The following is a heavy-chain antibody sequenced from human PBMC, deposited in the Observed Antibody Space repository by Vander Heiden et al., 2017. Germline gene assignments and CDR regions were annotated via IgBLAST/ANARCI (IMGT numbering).Heavy chain of an antibody. D-gene: IGHD6-19*01. V-gene: IGHV3-23*01. CDR1: GFTFTSYG. CDR3: AKETTSGRYTSGCPDS. J-gene: IGHJ5*01. Sequence: EVQLLESGGGLVQPGGSLRLSCAASGFTFTSYGRSWVRQAPGKGLGWVSGITGTGDSTYYADSVKGRFTISRDDSKNTLYLEMDSLRAEDTAEYYCAKETTSGRYTSGCPDSWGLGTLVTVSS. CDR2: ITGTGDST.